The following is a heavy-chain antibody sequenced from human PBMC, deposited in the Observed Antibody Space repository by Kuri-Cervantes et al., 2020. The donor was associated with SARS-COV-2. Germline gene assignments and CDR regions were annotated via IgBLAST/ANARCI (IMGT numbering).Heavy chain of an antibody. V-gene: IGHV3-30-3*01. CDR1: GFTFSGSA. J-gene: IGHJ4*02. Sequence: GGSLRLSCAASGFTFSGSAMHWVRQAPGKGLEWVAVISYDGSNKYYADSVKGRFTISRDNSKNTLYLQMNSLKTEDTAVYYCTTLIDYWGQGALVTVSS. CDR3: TTLIDY. CDR2: ISYDGSNK.